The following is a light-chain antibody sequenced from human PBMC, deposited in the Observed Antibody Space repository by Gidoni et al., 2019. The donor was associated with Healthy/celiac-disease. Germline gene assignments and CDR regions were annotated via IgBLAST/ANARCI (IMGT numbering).Light chain of an antibody. CDR2: SAS. CDR1: QGIRND. V-gene: IGKV1-6*01. Sequence: AIQMTQSPSSLSASVGDRVTITCRASQGIRNDLGWYQQIPGKAPKLLIYSASGLQSGVPSRFSGSGSGTDFTLTISSLQPEDFATYYCLQDYDYPWTFGQGTKVEIK. J-gene: IGKJ1*01. CDR3: LQDYDYPWT.